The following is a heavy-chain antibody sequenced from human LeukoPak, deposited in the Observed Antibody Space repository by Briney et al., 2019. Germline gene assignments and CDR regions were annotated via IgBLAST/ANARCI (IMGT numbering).Heavy chain of an antibody. CDR3: ARGKADYYDSSGYYEEGYFDY. CDR1: GGSISSGGYY. J-gene: IGHJ4*02. CDR2: IYYSGST. D-gene: IGHD3-22*01. Sequence: SETLSLTCTVSGGSISSGGYYWSWIRQHPGKGLEWVGYIYYSGSTYYNPSLKSRVTISVDTSKNQFSLKLSSVTAADTAVYYCARGKADYYDSSGYYEEGYFDYWGQGILVTVSS. V-gene: IGHV4-31*03.